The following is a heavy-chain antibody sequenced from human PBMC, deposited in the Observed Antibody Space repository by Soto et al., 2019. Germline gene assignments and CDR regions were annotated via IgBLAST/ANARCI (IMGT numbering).Heavy chain of an antibody. CDR2: ISGSGGST. CDR3: AKDRKQLVTKPNYFDY. D-gene: IGHD6-13*01. Sequence: GGSLRLSCAASGFTFSSYAMSWVRQAPGKGLEWVSAISGSGGSTYYADSVKGRFTISRDNSKNTLYLQMNSLRAEDTAVYYCAKDRKQLVTKPNYFDYWGQGTLVTVSS. CDR1: GFTFSSYA. J-gene: IGHJ4*02. V-gene: IGHV3-23*01.